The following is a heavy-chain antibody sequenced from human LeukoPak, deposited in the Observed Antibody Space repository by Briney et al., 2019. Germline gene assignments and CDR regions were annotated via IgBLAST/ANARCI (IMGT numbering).Heavy chain of an antibody. D-gene: IGHD1-26*01. CDR3: ATANGYSGSLIDY. CDR1: GGSFSGYY. J-gene: IGHJ4*02. V-gene: IGHV4-34*01. CDR2: INHSGST. Sequence: SETLSLTCAVYGGSFSGYYWSWIRQPPGKGLEWIGEINHSGSTNYNPSLKSRVTISVDTSKNQFSLKLSSVTAADTAVYYCATANGYSGSLIDYWGQGTLVTVSS.